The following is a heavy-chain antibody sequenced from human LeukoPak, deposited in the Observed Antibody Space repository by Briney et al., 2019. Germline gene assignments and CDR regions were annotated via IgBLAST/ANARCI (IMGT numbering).Heavy chain of an antibody. J-gene: IGHJ4*02. Sequence: GGSLRLSCAASGFTFSSYWMSWVRQAPGKGLEWVASIKQDGSEKHYVDSVKGRFTISRDNAKNPLYLQMNSLRAEDTAVYYCARPYSSGWDPIDYWGQGTLVTVSA. V-gene: IGHV3-7*01. CDR2: IKQDGSEK. CDR1: GFTFSSYW. D-gene: IGHD6-19*01. CDR3: ARPYSSGWDPIDY.